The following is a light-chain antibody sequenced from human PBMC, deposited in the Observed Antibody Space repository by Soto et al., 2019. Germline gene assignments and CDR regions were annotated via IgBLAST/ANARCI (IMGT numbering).Light chain of an antibody. J-gene: IGLJ3*02. CDR3: GTWDISLTTGQV. V-gene: IGLV1-51*02. CDR1: SSNIGNNY. CDR2: ENN. Sequence: QAVVTQPPSVSAAPGQKVTISCSGSSSNIGNNYVSWYQHLPGTAPKLLIYENNQRPSGIPDRFSGSKSGTSATLGITGLQTGDEADYYCGTWDISLTTGQVFGGGTKLTVL.